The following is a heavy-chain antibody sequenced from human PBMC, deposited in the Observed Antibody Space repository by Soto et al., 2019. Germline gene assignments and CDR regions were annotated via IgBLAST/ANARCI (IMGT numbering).Heavy chain of an antibody. V-gene: IGHV3-48*03. Sequence: EVQLVESGGGLVQPGGSLRLSCAASGFRFNTYEMNWVRQAPGKGLEWVSYISSSGSTIYYADSVKGRFTVSRDNGKNSLDLQMNSLRDEDTAVYYCAYGGSCDYWGQGTQVTVSS. J-gene: IGHJ4*02. D-gene: IGHD1-26*01. CDR3: AYGGSCDY. CDR2: ISSSGSTI. CDR1: GFRFNTYE.